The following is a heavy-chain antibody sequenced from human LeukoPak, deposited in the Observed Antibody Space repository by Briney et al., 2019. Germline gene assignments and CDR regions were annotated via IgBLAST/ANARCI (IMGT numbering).Heavy chain of an antibody. V-gene: IGHV4-39*07. CDR2: IYYSGTS. Sequence: PSETLSLTCTASSGSISNGGYYWAWIRQPPGKGLEWIGSIYYSGTSYYNPSLTSRVTISVDTSNNQFSLKLSSVTAADTAVYYCARAVMVAVAGGRFDYWGQGTLVTVSS. CDR1: SGSISNGGYY. CDR3: ARAVMVAVAGGRFDY. D-gene: IGHD6-19*01. J-gene: IGHJ4*02.